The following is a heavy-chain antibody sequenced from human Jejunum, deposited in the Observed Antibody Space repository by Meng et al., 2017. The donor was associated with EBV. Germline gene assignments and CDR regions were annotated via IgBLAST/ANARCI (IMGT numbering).Heavy chain of an antibody. CDR1: GGSISSSDYY. V-gene: IGHV4-39*01. D-gene: IGHD6-19*01. CDR2: LYFSGST. J-gene: IGHJ4*02. Sequence: QAELPGLGPGLVKPSETLSLTCTFSGGSISSSDYYWSWIRQPPGKGLELIGSLYFSGSTYSNPSLNSRVTISADTSNNQFSLKLSSVTAADTAVYYCARRGSSSGWYSYDYWGQGTLVTVSS. CDR3: ARRGSSSGWYSYDY.